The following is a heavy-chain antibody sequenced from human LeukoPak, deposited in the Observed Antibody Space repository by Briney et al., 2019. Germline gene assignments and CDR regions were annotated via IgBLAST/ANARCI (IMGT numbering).Heavy chain of an antibody. J-gene: IGHJ6*02. CDR2: ISAYNGNT. CDR1: GYTFTSYG. CDR3: ARDGPADTMIVVALYGMDV. D-gene: IGHD3-22*01. Sequence: GAPVKVSCKASGYTFTSYGINWVRQAPGQGLEWMGWISAYNGNTNYAQKLQGRVTMTTDTSTSTAYMELRSLRSDDTAVYYCARDGPADTMIVVALYGMDVWGQGTTVTVSS. V-gene: IGHV1-18*01.